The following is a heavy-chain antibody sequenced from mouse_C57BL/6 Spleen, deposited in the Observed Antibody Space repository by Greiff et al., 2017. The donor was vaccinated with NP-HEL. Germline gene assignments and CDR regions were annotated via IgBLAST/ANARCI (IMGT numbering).Heavy chain of an antibody. CDR3: ARLHYYGSRYFDV. Sequence: EVKLMESEGGLVQPGSSMKLSCTASGFTFSDYYMAWVRQVPEKGLEWVANINYDGSSTYYLDSLKSRFIISRDNAKNILYLQMSSLKSEDTATYYCARLHYYGSRYFDVWGTGTTVTVSS. V-gene: IGHV5-16*01. D-gene: IGHD1-1*01. CDR2: INYDGSST. CDR1: GFTFSDYY. J-gene: IGHJ1*03.